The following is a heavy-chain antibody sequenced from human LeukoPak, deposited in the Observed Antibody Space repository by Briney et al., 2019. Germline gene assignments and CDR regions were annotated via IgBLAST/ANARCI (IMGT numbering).Heavy chain of an antibody. V-gene: IGHV4-4*07. CDR3: ARGTYYDILTGYSPGTFDY. D-gene: IGHD3-9*01. J-gene: IGHJ4*02. Sequence: PSETLSLTCTVSGGSISNYSWSWIRQPAGKGLEWIGRIYTSGSTNYNPSLKSRVTMSVDTSKNQFSLKLSSLTAADTAMYYCARGTYYDILTGYSPGTFDYWGQGTLVTVSS. CDR2: IYTSGST. CDR1: GGSISNYS.